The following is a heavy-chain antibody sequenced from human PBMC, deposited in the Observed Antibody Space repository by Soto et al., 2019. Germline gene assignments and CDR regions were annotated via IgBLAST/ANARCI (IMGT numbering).Heavy chain of an antibody. V-gene: IGHV1-18*01. D-gene: IGHD1-26*01. CDR1: GYTFMNYG. CDR2: ISAYNGNT. Sequence: QVQLVQSGAEVKKPGGSVKVSCKASGYTFMNYGIIWVRQAPGQGLEWMGWISAYNGNTNQARKFQGRVTMTTDTSTSTAYMELRSLRSDDTAVYYCARESPYSNSIAGASYWGQGTLVTVSS. CDR3: ARESPYSNSIAGASY. J-gene: IGHJ4*02.